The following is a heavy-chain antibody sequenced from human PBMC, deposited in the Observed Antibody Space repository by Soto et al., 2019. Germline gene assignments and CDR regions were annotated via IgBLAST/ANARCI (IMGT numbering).Heavy chain of an antibody. V-gene: IGHV1-69*06. D-gene: IGHD3-3*01. CDR3: ARDQGDTIFGVVIPGGDYYYGMDV. Sequence: QVQLVQSGAEVKKPGSSVKVSCKASGGTFSSYAISWVRQAPGQGLEWMGGIIPIFGTANYAQKFQGRVTITADKSTSTAYMELSSLRSEDTAVYYCARDQGDTIFGVVIPGGDYYYGMDVWGQGTTVTVSS. J-gene: IGHJ6*02. CDR1: GGTFSSYA. CDR2: IIPIFGTA.